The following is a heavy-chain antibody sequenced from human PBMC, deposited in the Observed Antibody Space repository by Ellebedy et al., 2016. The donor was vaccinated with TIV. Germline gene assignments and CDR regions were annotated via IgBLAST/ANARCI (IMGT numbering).Heavy chain of an antibody. J-gene: IGHJ6*02. V-gene: IGHV3-48*01. CDR2: ISSSSSTI. Sequence: GGSLRLXXAASGFTFSSYSMNWVRQAPGKGLEWVSYISSSSSTIYYADSVKGRFTISRDNSKNTLYLQMNSLRAEDTAVYYCAKVRYYYYYGMDVWGQGTTVTVSS. CDR3: AKVRYYYYYGMDV. CDR1: GFTFSSYS.